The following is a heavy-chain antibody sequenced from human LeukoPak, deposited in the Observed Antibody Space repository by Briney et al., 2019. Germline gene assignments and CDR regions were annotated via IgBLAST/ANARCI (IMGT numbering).Heavy chain of an antibody. CDR2: ISSSSSYI. CDR3: GNKTGYSSGWYLES. D-gene: IGHD6-19*01. Sequence: GGSLRLSCAASGFTFSSYSMNWVRQAPGKGLEWVSSISSSSSYIYYADSVKGRFTISRDNSKNTLYLQMNSLRAEDAAVYYCGNKTGYSSGWYLESWGQGTLVTVSS. CDR1: GFTFSSYS. V-gene: IGHV3-21*04. J-gene: IGHJ4*02.